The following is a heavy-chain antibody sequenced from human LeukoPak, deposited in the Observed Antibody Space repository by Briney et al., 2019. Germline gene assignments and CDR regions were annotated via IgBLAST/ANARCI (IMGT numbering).Heavy chain of an antibody. V-gene: IGHV4-61*02. D-gene: IGHD2-2*01. CDR2: ISPSGST. CDR1: GGSINGGNYH. CDR3: ARVSYQEGVDY. Sequence: PSETLSLTCSVSGGSINGGNYHWTWIRQPAGKGLEWIGRISPSGSTNYNPSLTSRVTISVDTSKNQFSLKLSFLTAADTAVYYCARVSYQEGVDYWGQGTLVTVSS. J-gene: IGHJ4*02.